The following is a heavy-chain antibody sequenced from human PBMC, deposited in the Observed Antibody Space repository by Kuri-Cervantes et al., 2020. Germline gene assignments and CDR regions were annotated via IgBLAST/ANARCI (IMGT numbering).Heavy chain of an antibody. J-gene: IGHJ6*03. V-gene: IGHV3-9*01. CDR2: ISWNSGSI. Sequence: SLKISCVASGFTFDDYAMHWVRQAPGKGLEWVSGISWNSGSIGYADSVKGRFTVSRDNAKNSLYLQMHSLRAEDTALYYCAKDHSSSGYYYYYMDVWGKGTTVTVSS. CDR1: GFTFDDYA. CDR3: AKDHSSSGYYYYYMDV. D-gene: IGHD6-6*01.